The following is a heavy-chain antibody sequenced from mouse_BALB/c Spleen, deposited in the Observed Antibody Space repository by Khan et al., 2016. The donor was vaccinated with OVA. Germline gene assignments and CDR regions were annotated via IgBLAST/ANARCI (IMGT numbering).Heavy chain of an antibody. CDR3: ARLEDI. J-gene: IGHJ2*01. CDR1: GFSLTSYG. Sequence: HVQLKESGPGLVAPSQSLSITCTVSGFSLTSYGVHWVRQPPGKGLVWRGVIWAGGSTNYNSALMSRLSISKDNSKSQVFLKMNSLQTDDTVMYYCARLEDIWGQGTTLTVSS. V-gene: IGHV2-9*02. D-gene: IGHD1-3*01. CDR2: IWAGGST.